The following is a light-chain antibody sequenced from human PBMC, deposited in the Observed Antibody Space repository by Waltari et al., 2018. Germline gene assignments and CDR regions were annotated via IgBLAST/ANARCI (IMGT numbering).Light chain of an antibody. J-gene: IGLJ2*01. Sequence: SYELTQPPSLSVSPGHTAQSTRPGNQLPNRYAYGYLHKPGPSTILLIYKDTGRPSRIPERFSGSTSGTTVTLTITGVQAEDEADYYCQSTDSSAVYVVFGGGTKLTVL. V-gene: IGLV3-25*03. CDR3: QSTDSSAVYVV. CDR2: KDT. CDR1: QLPNRY.